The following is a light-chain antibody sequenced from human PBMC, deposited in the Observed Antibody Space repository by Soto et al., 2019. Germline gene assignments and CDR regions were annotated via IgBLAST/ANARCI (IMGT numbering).Light chain of an antibody. J-gene: IGKJ5*01. Sequence: EIVLTQSPATLSLSPGERATLSCRASQSVSTYLAWYQQKPGQAPRLLIYDAFNRATRVPARFRGSGSGTDFTLTISGLEPEDFSGYYCQQRVKWPLTFGQGTRLEIK. CDR3: QQRVKWPLT. V-gene: IGKV3-11*01. CDR2: DAF. CDR1: QSVSTY.